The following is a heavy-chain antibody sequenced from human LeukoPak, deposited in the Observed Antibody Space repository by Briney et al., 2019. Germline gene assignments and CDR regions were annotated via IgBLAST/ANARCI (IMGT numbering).Heavy chain of an antibody. Sequence: GGSLRLSCAASGFTFSSYAMSWVRQAPGKGLEWVSAISGSGGSTYYADSVKGRFTISRDNSKNTLYLQMNSLRAEDTAVYYCAKDQWDIVVVPAATDYWGQETLVPVSS. J-gene: IGHJ4*02. D-gene: IGHD2-2*01. CDR3: AKDQWDIVVVPAATDY. V-gene: IGHV3-23*01. CDR1: GFTFSSYA. CDR2: ISGSGGST.